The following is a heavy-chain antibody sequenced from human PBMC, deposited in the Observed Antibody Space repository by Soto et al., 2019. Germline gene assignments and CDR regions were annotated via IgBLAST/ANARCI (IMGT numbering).Heavy chain of an antibody. CDR1: GGSISSGGYS. CDR3: ARARSSSSWFFDY. V-gene: IGHV4-30-2*01. Sequence: PSETLSLTCAVSGGSISSGGYSWSWILQPPGKGLEWIGYIYHSGSTYYNPSLKIRVTISVDRSKNKFSLKLSSVTAADTAMYHSARARSSSSWFFDYWGQGTLVTVSS. J-gene: IGHJ4*02. CDR2: IYHSGST. D-gene: IGHD6-13*01.